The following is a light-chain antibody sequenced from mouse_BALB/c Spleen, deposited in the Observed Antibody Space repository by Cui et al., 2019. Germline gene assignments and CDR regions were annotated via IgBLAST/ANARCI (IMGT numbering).Light chain of an antibody. J-gene: IGKJ5*01. V-gene: IGKV4-61*01. CDR1: SSVSY. CDR2: GTS. CDR3: QQYHSYPPLT. Sequence: QIVLIQSPAILSASPGEKVTMTCSASSSVSYMYRYQQKPGSSHKPWIYGTSNLASGVPARFSGGGSGTSYSLTISSMEAEDAATYYCQQYHSYPPLTFGAGTKLELK.